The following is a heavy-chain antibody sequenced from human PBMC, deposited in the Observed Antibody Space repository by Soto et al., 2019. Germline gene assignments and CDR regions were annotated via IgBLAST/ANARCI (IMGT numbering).Heavy chain of an antibody. J-gene: IGHJ6*02. CDR3: ARGLKPGYSYGYDYYYYGMDV. Sequence: GSLCPCFDAPGCTFRIYAVQWVLQAPGKGPVWAAVISYDGSNKYYADSVKGRFTISRDNSKNTLYLQMNSLRAEDTAVYYCARGLKPGYSYGYDYYYYGMDVWGQGTTVTVSS. CDR2: ISYDGSNK. CDR1: GCTFRIYA. V-gene: IGHV3-30-3*01. D-gene: IGHD5-18*01.